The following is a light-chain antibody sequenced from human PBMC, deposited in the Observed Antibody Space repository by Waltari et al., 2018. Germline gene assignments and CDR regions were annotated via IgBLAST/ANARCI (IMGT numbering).Light chain of an antibody. CDR1: QDISNY. Sequence: DIQMTQSQSSLPASVGARVTITCQASQDISNYLNWYQQKPGKAPKLLIYDASNLETGVPSRFSGSGAGTDFTFTISSLQPEDIATYYCQQYDNLPYTFGQGTKLEIK. V-gene: IGKV1-33*01. CDR2: DAS. J-gene: IGKJ2*01. CDR3: QQYDNLPYT.